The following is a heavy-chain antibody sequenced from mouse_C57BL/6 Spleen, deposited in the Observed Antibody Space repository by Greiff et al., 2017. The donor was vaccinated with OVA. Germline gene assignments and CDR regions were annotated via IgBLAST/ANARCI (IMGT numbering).Heavy chain of an antibody. J-gene: IGHJ2*01. Sequence: VQLQHPGAELVRPGSSVKLSCKASGYTFTSYWMHWVKQRPIQGLEWIGNIDPSDSETHYNQKFKDKATLTVDKSSSTAYMQLSSLTSEDSAVYYCARYGNYTDYWGQGTTLTVSS. D-gene: IGHD2-1*01. CDR3: ARYGNYTDY. CDR2: IDPSDSET. V-gene: IGHV1-52*01. CDR1: GYTFTSYW.